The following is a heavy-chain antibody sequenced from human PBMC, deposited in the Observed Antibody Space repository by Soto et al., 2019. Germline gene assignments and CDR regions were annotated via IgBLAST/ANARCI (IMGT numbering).Heavy chain of an antibody. CDR1: GFILSHYG. CDR2: ISASDGAT. Sequence: GGSLRLSCAASGFILSHYGMNWVRQAPGKGLEWVSGISASDGATFYADSVEGRFTISRDTSKNTLYLQMKNLRAEDTAVYYCAKALGSSTYWSEWGQGTVVTASS. V-gene: IGHV3-23*01. D-gene: IGHD7-27*01. J-gene: IGHJ1*01. CDR3: AKALGSSTYWSE.